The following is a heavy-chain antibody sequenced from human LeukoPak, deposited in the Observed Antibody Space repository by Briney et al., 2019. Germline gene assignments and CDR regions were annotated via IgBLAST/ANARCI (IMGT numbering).Heavy chain of an antibody. CDR3: ARHFYGDYAFDS. Sequence: TAGESLKISCMGSGYSFTIYWITWVRQMPGKGLEWMGTIDPSDSYTNYSPSFQGHVTISADKSINTAYLQWSSLKTSDSAIYYCARHFYGDYAFDSWGQGTLVTVSS. V-gene: IGHV5-10-1*01. D-gene: IGHD4-17*01. CDR1: GYSFTIYW. J-gene: IGHJ4*02. CDR2: IDPSDSYT.